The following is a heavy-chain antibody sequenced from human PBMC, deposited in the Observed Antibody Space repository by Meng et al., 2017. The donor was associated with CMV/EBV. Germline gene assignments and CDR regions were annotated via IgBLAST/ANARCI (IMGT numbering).Heavy chain of an antibody. V-gene: IGHV4-59*01. CDR1: GGSISSYY. J-gene: IGHJ6*02. CDR2: IYYSGST. D-gene: IGHD1-14*01. Sequence: GSLRLSCTVSGGSISSYYWSWIRQPPGKGLEWIGYIYYSGSTNYNPSLKSRVTISVDTSKNQFSLKLSSVTAADTAVYYCARGGGGRTNRGMDVWGQGTTVTVSS. CDR3: ARGGGGRTNRGMDV.